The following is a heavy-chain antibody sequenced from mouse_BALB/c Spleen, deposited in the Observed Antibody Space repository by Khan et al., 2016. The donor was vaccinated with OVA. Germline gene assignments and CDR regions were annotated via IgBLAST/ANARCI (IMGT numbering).Heavy chain of an antibody. CDR3: ERIKKIVATYFDY. CDR1: GYTFTSYW. V-gene: IGHV1S81*02. D-gene: IGHD1-1*01. Sequence: VQLQQSGAELVKAGASVKMSCKASGYTFTSYWMHWVKQRLGQGLEWFAETNPTNGRTYYNEKFKRKATLTVDKYSSTAYMLLSGPTFEDSAVYYCERIKKIVATYFDYWGQGTTLTVSS. CDR2: TNPTNGRT. J-gene: IGHJ2*01.